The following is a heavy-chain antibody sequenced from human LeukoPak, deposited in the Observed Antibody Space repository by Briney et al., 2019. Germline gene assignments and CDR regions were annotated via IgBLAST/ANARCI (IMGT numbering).Heavy chain of an antibody. D-gene: IGHD4-17*01. J-gene: IGHJ5*02. CDR1: GGSISSYY. CDR2: IYYSGST. Sequence: LETLSLTCTVSGGSISSYYWSWIRQPPGKGLEWIGYIYYSGSTNYNPSLKSRVTISVDTSKNQFSLKLSSVTAADTAVYYCARGYGDYRGFDPWGQGTLVTVSS. CDR3: ARGYGDYRGFDP. V-gene: IGHV4-59*01.